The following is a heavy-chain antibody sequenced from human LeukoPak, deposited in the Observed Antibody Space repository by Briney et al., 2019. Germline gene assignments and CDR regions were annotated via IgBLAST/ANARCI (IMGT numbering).Heavy chain of an antibody. V-gene: IGHV3-7*01. CDR1: GFTFSNYW. D-gene: IGHD3/OR15-3a*01. CDR2: ISPHGSAK. J-gene: IGHJ4*02. Sequence: GGSLRLSCAASGFTFSNYWMIWVRQTPGKGLEWVANISPHGSAKTYVDSVEGRFTISRENARNSLYLQMNSLRVEDTALYYCARHEDWGFPFWGQGNLVTVSS. CDR3: ARHEDWGFPF.